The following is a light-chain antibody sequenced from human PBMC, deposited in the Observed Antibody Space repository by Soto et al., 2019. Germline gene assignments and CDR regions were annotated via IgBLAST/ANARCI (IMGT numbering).Light chain of an antibody. CDR3: QKYNSAPWT. Sequence: DIPMTQSPSSLSASVGDRVTITCRTSQGISNYLAWYQQKPGKVPKLLIYAASTLHSGVPARFSGTGSGSGTYFTLTISSLQPEDVATYYCQKYNSAPWTFGQGTKVEIK. CDR2: AAS. J-gene: IGKJ1*01. V-gene: IGKV1-27*01. CDR1: QGISNY.